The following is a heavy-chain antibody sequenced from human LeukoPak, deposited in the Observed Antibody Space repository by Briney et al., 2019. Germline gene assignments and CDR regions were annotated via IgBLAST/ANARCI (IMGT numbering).Heavy chain of an antibody. Sequence: GGSLRLSCAASGFTVSSNYMSWVRQAPGKGLEWVLVIYSGGSTYYADSVKGRFTISRDNSKNTLYLQMNNLRAEDTAVYCCARVRDSSSWYPAFDIWGQGTMVTVSS. V-gene: IGHV3-66*01. J-gene: IGHJ3*02. D-gene: IGHD6-13*01. CDR3: ARVRDSSSWYPAFDI. CDR1: GFTVSSNY. CDR2: IYSGGST.